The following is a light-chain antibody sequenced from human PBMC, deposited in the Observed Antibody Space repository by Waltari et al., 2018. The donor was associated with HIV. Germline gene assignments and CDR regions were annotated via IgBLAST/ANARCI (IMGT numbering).Light chain of an antibody. V-gene: IGLV3-1*01. J-gene: IGLJ2*01. Sequence: SYELTQPPSVSVSPGQTATITCSGDKLGDKFPSWYQQKPGQSPVLVIFQDRRFTDSSSGNTATLTISGTQALDEADYYCQAWDSSNVVFGGGTHLTVL. CDR1: KLGDKF. CDR3: QAWDSSNVV. CDR2: QDR.